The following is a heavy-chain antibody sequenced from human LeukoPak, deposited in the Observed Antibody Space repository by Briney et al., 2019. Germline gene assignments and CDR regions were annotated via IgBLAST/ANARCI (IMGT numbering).Heavy chain of an antibody. V-gene: IGHV1-3*01. CDR3: ARGGTVSTTWYPYDY. J-gene: IGHJ4*02. D-gene: IGHD6-13*01. CDR2: INAGNGNT. Sequence: ASAKVSCKASGYTFTSYAMHWVRQAPGQRLEWMGWINAGNGNTKYSQKFQGRVTITRDTSASTAYMELSSLRSEDTAVYYCARGGTVSTTWYPYDYWGQGTLVTVSS. CDR1: GYTFTSYA.